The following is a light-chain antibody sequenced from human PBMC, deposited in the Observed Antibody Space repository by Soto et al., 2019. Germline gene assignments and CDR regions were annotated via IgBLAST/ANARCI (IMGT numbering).Light chain of an antibody. CDR3: QHRSNWIT. J-gene: IGKJ5*01. V-gene: IGKV3-15*01. CDR1: QSVSSK. Sequence: IVMTQSPATLSVSTGERATLSCRASQSVSSKLAWYQQKPGQAPRLLIYGASTSATGIPARFSGSGSGTEFTLSIRSIEPEDFAVYYCQHRSNWITFGQGTRLEIK. CDR2: GAS.